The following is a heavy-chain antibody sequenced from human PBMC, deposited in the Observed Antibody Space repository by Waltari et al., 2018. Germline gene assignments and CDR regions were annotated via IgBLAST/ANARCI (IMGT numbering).Heavy chain of an antibody. D-gene: IGHD3-22*01. CDR3: AILYYDSSGYYLDY. J-gene: IGHJ4*02. CDR1: GGSISSGSYY. CDR2: IYTSGST. Sequence: QVQLQESGPGLVKPSQTLSLTCTVSGGSISSGSYYWSWLRQPAGKGLEWIGRIYTSGSTNYNPSLKRRVTISVDTSKNQFSLKLSSVTAADTAVYYCAILYYDSSGYYLDYWGQGTLVTVSS. V-gene: IGHV4-61*02.